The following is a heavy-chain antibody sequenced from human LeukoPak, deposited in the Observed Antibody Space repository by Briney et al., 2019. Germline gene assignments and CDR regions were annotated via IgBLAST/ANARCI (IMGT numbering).Heavy chain of an antibody. D-gene: IGHD4-11*01. CDR3: AKDTTGSPYYYYMDV. J-gene: IGHJ6*03. CDR1: GFTVSSNY. Sequence: QPGGSLRLSCVASGFTVSSNYMSWVRQAPGKGLEWVSVIYSGDITYYADSVKGRFTISRDNSKNSLYLQMNSLRAEDTALYYCAKDTTGSPYYYYMDVWGKGTTVTISS. V-gene: IGHV3-53*05. CDR2: IYSGDIT.